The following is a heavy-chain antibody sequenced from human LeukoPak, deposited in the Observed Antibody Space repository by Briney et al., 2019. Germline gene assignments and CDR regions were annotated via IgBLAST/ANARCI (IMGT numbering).Heavy chain of an antibody. CDR3: ARVPNYGSGCGFDP. V-gene: IGHV3-53*01. Sequence: GGSLRLSCAASGFTVSSNYMSWVRQAPGKGLEWVSVIYSGGSTYYADSVKGRFTISRDNSKNTLYLQMNSLRAEDTAAYYCARVPNYGSGCGFDPWGQGTLVTVSS. CDR2: IYSGGST. D-gene: IGHD3-10*01. CDR1: GFTVSSNY. J-gene: IGHJ5*02.